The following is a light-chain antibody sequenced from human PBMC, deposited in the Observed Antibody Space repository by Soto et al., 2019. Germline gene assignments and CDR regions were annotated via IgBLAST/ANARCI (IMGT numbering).Light chain of an antibody. Sequence: EIVMTQSPATLSVSPGERATLSCRASQSVGTKVIWYQQKSGQAPSLLIVGATTRATGVPARFSGSGSGTDFTLTISRLEPEDFAVYHCQQYNKWSSISFGQGTRLEI. CDR1: QSVGTK. V-gene: IGKV3-15*01. J-gene: IGKJ5*01. CDR3: QQYNKWSSIS. CDR2: GAT.